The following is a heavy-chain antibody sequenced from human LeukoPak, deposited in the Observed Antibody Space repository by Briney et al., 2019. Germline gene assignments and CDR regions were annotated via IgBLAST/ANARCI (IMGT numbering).Heavy chain of an antibody. Sequence: PSETLSLTCAVYGGSFSGYYWSWIRQPPGKGLEWIGEINHSGSTNYNPSLKSRVTISVDTSKNQFSLKLSSVTAADTAVYYCVGGRVGVTADYWGQGTLVTVSS. D-gene: IGHD1-26*01. CDR2: INHSGST. CDR3: VGGRVGVTADY. V-gene: IGHV4-34*01. J-gene: IGHJ4*02. CDR1: GGSFSGYY.